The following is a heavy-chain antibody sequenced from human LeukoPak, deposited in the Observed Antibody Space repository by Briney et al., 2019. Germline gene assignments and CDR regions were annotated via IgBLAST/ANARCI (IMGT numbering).Heavy chain of an antibody. CDR2: IYYSGST. D-gene: IGHD2-2*01. CDR1: GGSISSYY. Sequence: PSETLSLTCTVSGGSISSYYWSWIRQPPGKGLEWIGYIYYSGSTNYNPSLKSRVTISVDTSKNQFSLKLSSVTAADTAVYYCAREAAGYCSSTSCYGYFQHWGQGTLVTVSS. J-gene: IGHJ1*01. CDR3: AREAAGYCSSTSCYGYFQH. V-gene: IGHV4-59*12.